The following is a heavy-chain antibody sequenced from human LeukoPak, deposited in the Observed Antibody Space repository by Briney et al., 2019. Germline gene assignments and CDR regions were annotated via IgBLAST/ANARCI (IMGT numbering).Heavy chain of an antibody. CDR1: GFTFSSYS. CDR3: ARDQGLRFFGPYHPYGMDV. J-gene: IGHJ6*02. D-gene: IGHD3-3*01. Sequence: PGGSLRLSCAASGFTFSSYSMNWVRQAPGKGLEWVSSISSSSSYIYYADSVKGRFTISRDNAKNSLYLQMNSLRAEDTAVYYCARDQGLRFFGPYHPYGMDVWGQGTTVTVSS. V-gene: IGHV3-21*01. CDR2: ISSSSSYI.